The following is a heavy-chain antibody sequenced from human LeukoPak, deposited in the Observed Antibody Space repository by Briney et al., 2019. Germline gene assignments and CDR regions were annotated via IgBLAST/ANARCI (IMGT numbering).Heavy chain of an antibody. J-gene: IGHJ4*02. CDR1: GGSISNTIYY. CDR3: VEMATRWYFDY. V-gene: IGHV4-39*01. CDR2: IYYSGST. Sequence: SETLSLTCAVYGGSISNTIYYWGWIRQPPGKGLEWIGSIYYSGSTYYNPSLKSRVTMSVDTSKNQFSLKLSSVTAADTAVYYCVEMATRWYFDYWGQGTLATVSS. D-gene: IGHD5-24*01.